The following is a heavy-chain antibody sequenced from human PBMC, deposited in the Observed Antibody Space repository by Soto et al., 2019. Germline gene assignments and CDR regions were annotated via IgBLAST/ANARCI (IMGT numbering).Heavy chain of an antibody. D-gene: IGHD3-3*01. V-gene: IGHV3-21*01. CDR1: GFTFSSYS. CDR3: AGGPRSITIFGVVTKYEAFDP. Sequence: EVQLVESGGGLVKPGGSLRLSCAASGFTFSSYSMNWVRQAPGKGLEWVSSISSSSSYIYYADSVKGRFTISRDNAKNSLYLQMNSLRAEDTAVYYCAGGPRSITIFGVVTKYEAFDPWGQGTLVTVSS. J-gene: IGHJ5*02. CDR2: ISSSSSYI.